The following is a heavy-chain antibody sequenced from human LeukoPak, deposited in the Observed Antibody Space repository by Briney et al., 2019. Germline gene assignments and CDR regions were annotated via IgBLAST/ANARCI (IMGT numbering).Heavy chain of an antibody. CDR1: GFTFSSYA. CDR3: AKLDYYYDTYGMDV. Sequence: PGGSLRLSCAASGFTFSSYAMSWVRQAPGKGLEWVSAISGSGGSTYYADSVKGRFTIPRDNSKNTLYLQMNSLRAEDTAVYYCAKLDYYYDTYGMDVWGQGTTVTVSS. V-gene: IGHV3-23*01. CDR2: ISGSGGST. D-gene: IGHD3-22*01. J-gene: IGHJ6*02.